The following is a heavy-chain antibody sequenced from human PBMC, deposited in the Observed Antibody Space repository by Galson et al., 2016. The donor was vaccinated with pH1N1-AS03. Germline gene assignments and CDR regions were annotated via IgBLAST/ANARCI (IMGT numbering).Heavy chain of an antibody. V-gene: IGHV1-18*01. J-gene: IGHJ4*02. CDR1: GYTFNNYA. D-gene: IGHD3-10*01. Sequence: SGYTFNNYAITWLRQAPGQGLEWMGWISGYNGKTNYAQKLQGRITITTDTSTTTAYMELSSLRSEDTAVYYCAIKSVGYGSGSSYFDYWGQGTLVTVSS. CDR3: AIKSVGYGSGSSYFDY. CDR2: ISGYNGKT.